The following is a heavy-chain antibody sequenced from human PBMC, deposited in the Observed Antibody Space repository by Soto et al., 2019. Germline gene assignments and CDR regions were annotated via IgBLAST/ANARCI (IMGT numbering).Heavy chain of an antibody. CDR1: GGSISSSSYY. J-gene: IGHJ5*02. Sequence: QLQLQESGPGLVKPSETLSLTCTVSGGSISSSSYYWGWIRQPAGKGLEWIGSIYYSGSTYYNPSLKSRVTISVDTSKNHFSLKLSSVTAADTAVYYCATQEVGGSYAYTFDPWGQGTLVTVSS. D-gene: IGHD1-26*01. CDR3: ATQEVGGSYAYTFDP. CDR2: IYYSGST. V-gene: IGHV4-39*02.